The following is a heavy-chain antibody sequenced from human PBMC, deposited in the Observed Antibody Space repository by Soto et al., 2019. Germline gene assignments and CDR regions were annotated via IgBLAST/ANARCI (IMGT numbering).Heavy chain of an antibody. Sequence: SETLSLTCPVSGGSISSGGYYWSWIRQHPGKGLEWIGYIYYSGSTYYNPSLKSRVTISVDTSKNQFSQKLSSVTAADLAVYYCARSRGLYGSGSYIPYYYYGMGVWGQGTTVTVSS. CDR3: ARSRGLYGSGSYIPYYYYGMGV. D-gene: IGHD3-10*01. CDR2: IYYSGST. V-gene: IGHV4-31*03. J-gene: IGHJ6*02. CDR1: GGSISSGGYY.